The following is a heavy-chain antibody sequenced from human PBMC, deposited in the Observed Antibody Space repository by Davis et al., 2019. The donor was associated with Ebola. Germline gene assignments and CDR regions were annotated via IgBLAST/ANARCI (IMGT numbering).Heavy chain of an antibody. CDR1: GGTFSSYA. J-gene: IGHJ5*02. D-gene: IGHD6-19*01. Sequence: SVKVSCKASGGTFSSYAISWVRQAPGQGLEWMGGIIPIFGTANYAQKFQGRVTITADKSTSTAYMELSSLRSDDTAVYYCARDLRAVAGMNWFDPWGQGTLVTVSS. CDR2: IIPIFGTA. CDR3: ARDLRAVAGMNWFDP. V-gene: IGHV1-69*06.